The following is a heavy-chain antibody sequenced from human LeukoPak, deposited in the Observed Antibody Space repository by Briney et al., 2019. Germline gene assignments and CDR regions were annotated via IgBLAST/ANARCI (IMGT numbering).Heavy chain of an antibody. CDR3: ASMVRGVTIFDY. CDR2: IDPSDSYT. CDR1: GYSFTSFW. Sequence: GESLKISCKGSGYSFTSFWISWVRQMPGKGVELMGRIDPSDSYTNYSPSFQGHVTISADKSISTSYLQWSSLKASDTAMYYCASMVRGVTIFDYWGQGTLVTVSS. V-gene: IGHV5-10-1*01. D-gene: IGHD3-10*01. J-gene: IGHJ4*02.